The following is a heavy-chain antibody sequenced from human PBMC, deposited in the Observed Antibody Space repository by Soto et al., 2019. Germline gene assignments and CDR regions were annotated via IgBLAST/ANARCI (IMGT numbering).Heavy chain of an antibody. Sequence: QVQLVQSGAEVKKPGASVKVSCKASGYTFTSYDINWVRQATGQGLEWMGWMNPNSGNTDYAQKFQGRVTMTRNTSIRTAYMELSSLRSEDTAVYYCARETTGTPSRDVWGQGTTVTVSS. V-gene: IGHV1-8*01. D-gene: IGHD1-1*01. CDR3: ARETTGTPSRDV. J-gene: IGHJ6*02. CDR1: GYTFTSYD. CDR2: MNPNSGNT.